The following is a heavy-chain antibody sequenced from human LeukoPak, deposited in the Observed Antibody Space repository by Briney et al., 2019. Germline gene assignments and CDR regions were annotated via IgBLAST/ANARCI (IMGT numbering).Heavy chain of an antibody. V-gene: IGHV3-23*01. Sequence: GGSLRLSCAGSGFPFSIYGMDWVRQAPGKGLEWVSGISPGGGPTYYADSVKGRFTISRDDSKNTLYLQMNNLRAEDTAVYYCAKDGAWLRFDDWGQGILVTVSS. CDR3: AKDGAWLRFDD. CDR2: ISPGGGPT. J-gene: IGHJ4*02. CDR1: GFPFSIYG. D-gene: IGHD5-12*01.